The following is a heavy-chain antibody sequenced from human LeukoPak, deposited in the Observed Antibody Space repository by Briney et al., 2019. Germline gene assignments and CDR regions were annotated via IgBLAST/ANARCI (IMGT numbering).Heavy chain of an antibody. CDR2: VWYDGGNK. D-gene: IGHD3-22*01. Sequence: PGGSLRLSCAASGFTFSSYGMHCVRQAPGKGLEWVAFVWYDGGNKYYVDSVKGRFTISRDNSKNTLYLQMNSLRAEDAAVYYCAKDHYDSSGYYEKYFDYWGQGTLVTVSS. V-gene: IGHV3-30*02. CDR3: AKDHYDSSGYYEKYFDY. CDR1: GFTFSSYG. J-gene: IGHJ4*02.